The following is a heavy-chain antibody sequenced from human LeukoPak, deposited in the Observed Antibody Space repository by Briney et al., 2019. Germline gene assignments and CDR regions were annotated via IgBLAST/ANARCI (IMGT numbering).Heavy chain of an antibody. CDR2: ISGSGGST. CDR3: AKDSGTHSSSWSSIDY. D-gene: IGHD6-13*01. CDR1: GFTLSSYA. Sequence: GGSLRLSCAASGFTLSSYAMSWVRQAPGKGLEWVSAISGSGGSTYYADSVKGRFTISRDNSKNTLYLQMNSLRAEDTAVYYCAKDSGTHSSSWSSIDYWGQGTLVTVSS. V-gene: IGHV3-23*01. J-gene: IGHJ4*02.